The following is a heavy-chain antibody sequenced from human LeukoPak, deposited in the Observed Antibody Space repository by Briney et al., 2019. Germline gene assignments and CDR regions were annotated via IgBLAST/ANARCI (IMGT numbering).Heavy chain of an antibody. CDR3: ASLEGDSSGYHYFDY. V-gene: IGHV3-74*01. CDR2: INSDGSST. Sequence: PGGSLRLSCAASGFTFNNYWMHWVRQAPGKGLVWVSRINSDGSSTSYADSVKGRFTISRDNAKNTLYLQMNSLRAEDTAVYYCASLEGDSSGYHYFDYWGQGTLVTVSS. D-gene: IGHD3-22*01. CDR1: GFTFNNYW. J-gene: IGHJ4*02.